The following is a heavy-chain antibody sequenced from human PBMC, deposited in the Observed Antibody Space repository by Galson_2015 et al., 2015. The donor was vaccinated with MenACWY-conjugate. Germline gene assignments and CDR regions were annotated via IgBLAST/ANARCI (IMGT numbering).Heavy chain of an antibody. J-gene: IGHJ4*02. V-gene: IGHV3-30*02. Sequence: SLRLSCAASGFRFSGYDMHWVRQAPGEGLKWVALIRYDGIQKNYSESVKGRFIISRDNSKNTLNLQMNSLRADDTAVYYCAKIGGDFRSGYRPQWGRGTLVTVSS. CDR3: AKIGGDFRSGYRPQ. CDR1: GFRFSGYD. CDR2: IRYDGIQK. D-gene: IGHD3-3*01.